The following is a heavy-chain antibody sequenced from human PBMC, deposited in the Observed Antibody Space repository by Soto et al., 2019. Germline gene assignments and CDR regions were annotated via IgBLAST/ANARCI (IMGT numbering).Heavy chain of an antibody. CDR2: IYPRDSDV. CDR1: GYSFGNHW. Sequence: PGESLKISCKGSGYSFGNHWIGWVRQMPGKGLEWMGVIYPRDSDVRYSPSFEGQVTISVDKSINAAYLQWRSLKASDTAMYYCARHPEYGNSPGYYYGMDVWGQGTTVTVSS. D-gene: IGHD6-6*01. V-gene: IGHV5-51*01. J-gene: IGHJ6*02. CDR3: ARHPEYGNSPGYYYGMDV.